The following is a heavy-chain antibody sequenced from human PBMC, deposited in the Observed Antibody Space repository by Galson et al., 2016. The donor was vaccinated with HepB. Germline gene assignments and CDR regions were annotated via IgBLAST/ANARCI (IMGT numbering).Heavy chain of an antibody. CDR3: AKTYDSTGYYADY. V-gene: IGHV7-4-1*01. J-gene: IGHJ4*02. CDR1: GYTFSSYT. CDR2: INSYTGNP. Sequence: SVKVSCKGFGYTFSSYTMMWVRQAPGHGLEWMGGINSYTGNPTYAQGLTGRFVFSVDTSVSTAYLHIDSLKPEDTAVYFCAKTYDSTGYYADYWGQGNLPTVSS. D-gene: IGHD3-22*01.